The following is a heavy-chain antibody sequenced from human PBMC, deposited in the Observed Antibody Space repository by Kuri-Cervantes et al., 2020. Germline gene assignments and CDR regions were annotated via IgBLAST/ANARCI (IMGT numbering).Heavy chain of an antibody. Sequence: GESLKISCAASGFTFSSYGMHWVRQAPGKGLEWVAVIWYDGSNKYYADSVKGRSTISRDNSKNTLYLQMNSLRAEDTAVYYCARDKPDDDYGTTFDYWGQGTLVTVSS. J-gene: IGHJ4*02. D-gene: IGHD4/OR15-4a*01. CDR1: GFTFSSYG. V-gene: IGHV3-33*01. CDR3: ARDKPDDDYGTTFDY. CDR2: IWYDGSNK.